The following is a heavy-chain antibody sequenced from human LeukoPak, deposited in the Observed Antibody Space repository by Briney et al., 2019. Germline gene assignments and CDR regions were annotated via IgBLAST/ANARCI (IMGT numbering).Heavy chain of an antibody. V-gene: IGHV4-59*01. J-gene: IGHJ5*02. Sequence: PSETLSLTCTVSGGSISSYYWSWIRQPPGKGLEWIGYIYYSGSTYYNPSLKSRVTISVHTSKNQFSLKLSSVTAADTAVYYCARDSAVWGSLNWFDPWGQGTLVTVSS. CDR2: IYYSGST. CDR1: GGSISSYY. CDR3: ARDSAVWGSLNWFDP. D-gene: IGHD3-16*01.